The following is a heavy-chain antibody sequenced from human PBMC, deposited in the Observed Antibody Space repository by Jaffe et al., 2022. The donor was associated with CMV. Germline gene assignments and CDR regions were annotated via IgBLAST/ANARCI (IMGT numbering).Heavy chain of an antibody. D-gene: IGHD3-3*01. CDR3: ARGAEGYYDFWSDGGWFDP. CDR2: INSDGSST. Sequence: EVQLVESGGGLVQPGGSLRLSCAASGFTFSSYWMHWVRQAPGKGLVWVSRINSDGSSTSYADSVKGRFTISRDNAKNTLYLQMNSLRAEDTAVYYCARGAEGYYDFWSDGGWFDPWGQGTLVTVSS. V-gene: IGHV3-74*01. CDR1: GFTFSSYW. J-gene: IGHJ5*02.